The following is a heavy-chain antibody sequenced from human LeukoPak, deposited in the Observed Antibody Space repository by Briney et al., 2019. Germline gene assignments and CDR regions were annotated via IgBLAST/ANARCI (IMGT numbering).Heavy chain of an antibody. CDR1: GGTFSNYA. CDR2: IIPIFGTT. CDR3: ARDEIITPSIAAAGTVLGDY. V-gene: IGHV1-69*06. J-gene: IGHJ4*02. Sequence: GASVKVSCKASGGTFSNYAINCVRQAPGHGLEGMGGIIPIFGTTNYAQKLQGRVTITADKSTSTAYMELSSLRSEDTAVYYCARDEIITPSIAAAGTVLGDYWGQGTLVTVSS. D-gene: IGHD6-13*01.